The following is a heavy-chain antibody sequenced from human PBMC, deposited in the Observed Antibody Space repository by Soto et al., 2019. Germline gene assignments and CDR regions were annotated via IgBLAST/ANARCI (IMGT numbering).Heavy chain of an antibody. J-gene: IGHJ4*02. CDR3: AKDQGSSWYEIDY. CDR1: GFTFSTYA. D-gene: IGHD6-13*01. Sequence: EVQLLESGGGWLQPGGSLRLSGAASGFTFSTYAVTWVRLAPGKGLEWVSTIRGSGGSTYYADSVKGRFTISRDNSKNTLYLQMNSLRAEDTAVYYCAKDQGSSWYEIDYWGQGTLVTVSS. CDR2: IRGSGGST. V-gene: IGHV3-23*01.